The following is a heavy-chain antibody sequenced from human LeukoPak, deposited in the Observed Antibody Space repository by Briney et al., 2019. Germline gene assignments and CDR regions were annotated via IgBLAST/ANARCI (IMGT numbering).Heavy chain of an antibody. CDR2: ISGTGTST. CDR1: GFTFSTYA. CDR3: AGYYDSSGYYPDY. D-gene: IGHD3-22*01. Sequence: GGSLRLSCAASGFTFSTYAMSWVRQAPGKGLEWVSGISGTGTSTYYADSVKGRFTISRDNSKNTLYLQMNSLRAEDTAVYYCAGYYDSSGYYPDYWGQGTLVTVSS. V-gene: IGHV3-23*01. J-gene: IGHJ4*02.